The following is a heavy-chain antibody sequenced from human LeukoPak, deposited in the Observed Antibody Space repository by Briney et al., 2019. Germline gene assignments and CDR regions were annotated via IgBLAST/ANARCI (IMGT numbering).Heavy chain of an antibody. CDR2: IYPGDSDV. D-gene: IGHD5-18*01. J-gene: IGHJ2*01. V-gene: IGHV5-51*01. CDR1: GGIFRSYG. CDR3: ARLTAGHWYLDI. Sequence: ASVKVSCKTSGGIFRSYGLNWVRQAPGQGLEWMGIIYPGDSDVKYSPSFQGQVSISAAKSNRTAYLQWSSLKAADSAIYYCARLTAGHWYLDIWGRGTPVIVSS.